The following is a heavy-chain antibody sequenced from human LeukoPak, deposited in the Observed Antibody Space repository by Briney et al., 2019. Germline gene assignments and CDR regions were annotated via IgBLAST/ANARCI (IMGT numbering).Heavy chain of an antibody. Sequence: HPGGCLSLSCAASGFTFSSYWMTWVRQAPGKGLEWVANLNPDGSRKFYVDPVKGRFTISRDNAKNSLYLQMHSLRAEDTALYYCARDAYDDSSESWGQGTLVTVSS. D-gene: IGHD3-3*01. CDR3: ARDAYDDSSES. V-gene: IGHV3-7*01. J-gene: IGHJ5*02. CDR2: LNPDGSRK. CDR1: GFTFSSYW.